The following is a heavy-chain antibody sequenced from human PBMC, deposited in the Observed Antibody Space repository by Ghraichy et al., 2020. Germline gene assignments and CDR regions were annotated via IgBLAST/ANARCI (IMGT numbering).Heavy chain of an antibody. V-gene: IGHV3-23*01. Sequence: LSLTCAVSGFTFRSYDMTWVRQTPGKGLEWVSSITGRGDTTYYADSVKGRFTVSRDNSQNTLYLQMNSLRVEDTSLYFCVKSGSVAGTYYFDNWGQGTLVNVSS. J-gene: IGHJ4*02. CDR1: GFTFRSYD. D-gene: IGHD6-19*01. CDR2: ITGRGDTT. CDR3: VKSGSVAGTYYFDN.